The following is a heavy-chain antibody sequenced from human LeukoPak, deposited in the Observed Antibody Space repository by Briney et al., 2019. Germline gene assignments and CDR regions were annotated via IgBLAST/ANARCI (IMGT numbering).Heavy chain of an antibody. CDR2: INHSGST. CDR3: ARNDSVAGTTFDY. D-gene: IGHD6-19*01. Sequence: PSETLSLTCAVYGGSFSGYYWSWIRQPPGEGLEWIGEINHSGSTKYNPSLKSRVTISVDTSKNQFSLKLSSVTAADTAVYYCARNDSVAGTTFDYWGQGTLVTVSS. CDR1: GGSFSGYY. V-gene: IGHV4-34*01. J-gene: IGHJ4*02.